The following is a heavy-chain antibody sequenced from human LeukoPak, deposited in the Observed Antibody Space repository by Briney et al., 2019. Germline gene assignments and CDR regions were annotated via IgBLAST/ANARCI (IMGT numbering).Heavy chain of an antibody. J-gene: IGHJ4*02. CDR2: IYSGGST. D-gene: IGHD3-22*01. Sequence: PGGSLRLSCAASGFTVSSNYMSWVRQAPGKGLEWVSVIYSGGSTYYADSVKGRFTISRDNSKNTLYLQMNSLRAEDTAVYYCGCSGYSQYYFDYWGQGTLVTVSS. CDR1: GFTVSSNY. CDR3: GCSGYSQYYFDY. V-gene: IGHV3-66*01.